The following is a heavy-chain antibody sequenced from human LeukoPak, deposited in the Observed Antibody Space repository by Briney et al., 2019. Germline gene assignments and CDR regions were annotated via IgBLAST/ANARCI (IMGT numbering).Heavy chain of an antibody. CDR1: GYTFTSYG. Sequence: ASVKVSCKASGYTFTSYGISWVRQAPRQGLEWMGWISAYNGNTNYAQKLQGRVTMTTDTSTSTAYMELRSLRSDDTAVYYCARRYYYGSGSYPVMDWFDPWGQGTLVTVSS. V-gene: IGHV1-18*01. D-gene: IGHD3-10*01. J-gene: IGHJ5*02. CDR2: ISAYNGNT. CDR3: ARRYYYGSGSYPVMDWFDP.